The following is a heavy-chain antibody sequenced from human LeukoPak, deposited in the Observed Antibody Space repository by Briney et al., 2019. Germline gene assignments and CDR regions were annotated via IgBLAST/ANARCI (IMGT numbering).Heavy chain of an antibody. CDR3: ARVRSGYSHENYFDY. CDR1: GFTFSSYS. V-gene: IGHV3-21*01. D-gene: IGHD5-18*01. Sequence: PVESLRLSCAASGFTFSSYSMNWVRQAPGKGLEWFSSISSSSSYIYYADSVKGRFTISRDNAKDSLYLQMNSLRADYTAVYYCARVRSGYSHENYFDYWGQGTLVTVSS. CDR2: ISSSSSYI. J-gene: IGHJ4*02.